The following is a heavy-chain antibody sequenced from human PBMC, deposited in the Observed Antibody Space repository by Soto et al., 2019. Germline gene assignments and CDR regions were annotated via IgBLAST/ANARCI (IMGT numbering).Heavy chain of an antibody. Sequence: ASVKVSCKTSGYTFTGHYIHWVRQAPQQGPEWMGEIGPESGATRYAQKFRGRVTMTMDTSITTVYMELKNLSPDDTAVYYCGRGRSGQIVVFYWGQGTPITVSS. V-gene: IGHV1-2*02. CDR3: GRGRSGQIVVFY. J-gene: IGHJ4*02. D-gene: IGHD1-26*01. CDR2: IGPESGAT. CDR1: GYTFTGHY.